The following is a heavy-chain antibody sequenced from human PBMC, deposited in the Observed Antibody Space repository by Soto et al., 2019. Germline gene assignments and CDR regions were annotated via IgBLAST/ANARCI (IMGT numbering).Heavy chain of an antibody. CDR1: GFTFSDYY. CDR2: TSSSGSTI. J-gene: IGHJ4*02. V-gene: IGHV3-11*01. D-gene: IGHD5-18*01. Sequence: PGGSLRLSCAASGFTFSDYYMSWIRQAPGKGLEWVSYTSSSGSTIYYADSVKGRFTISRDNAKNSLYLQMNSLRAEDTAVYYCAIARGYSYGYYFDYWGQGTLVTVSS. CDR3: AIARGYSYGYYFDY.